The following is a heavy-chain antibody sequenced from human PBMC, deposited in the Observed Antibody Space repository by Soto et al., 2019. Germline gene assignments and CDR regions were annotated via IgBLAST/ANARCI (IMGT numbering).Heavy chain of an antibody. CDR1: GGSISSGGYS. J-gene: IGHJ4*02. CDR2: IYHSGST. Sequence: SETLSLTCAVSGGSISSGGYSWSWIRQPPGKGLEWIGYIYHSGSTYYNPSLKSRVTISVDRSKNQFSLKLSSVTAADTAVYYCGCLGVDPYYFDYWGQGPVVTSSS. CDR3: GCLGVDPYYFDY. V-gene: IGHV4-30-2*01. D-gene: IGHD3-16*01.